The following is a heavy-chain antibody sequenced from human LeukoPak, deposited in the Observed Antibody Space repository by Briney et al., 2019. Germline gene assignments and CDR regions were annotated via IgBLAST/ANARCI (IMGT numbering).Heavy chain of an antibody. V-gene: IGHV3-23*01. CDR1: GFTFNNYA. D-gene: IGHD3-22*01. J-gene: IGHJ4*02. CDR3: AWLPTFYYDSSGYHYDY. Sequence: GGSLRLSCVASGFTFNNYAMSWVRQAPGRGLEWASSTAGSGISKDYADSVKGRFTISNDKSKNTLYLQMDNLRAEDTGVYFCAWLPTFYYDSSGYHYDYWGQGTLVTVSS. CDR2: TAGSGISK.